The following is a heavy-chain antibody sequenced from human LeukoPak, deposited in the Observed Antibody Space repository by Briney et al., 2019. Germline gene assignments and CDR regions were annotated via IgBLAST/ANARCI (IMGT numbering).Heavy chain of an antibody. V-gene: IGHV1-69*13. CDR1: GGTFSSYA. D-gene: IGHD3-10*01. CDR3: ARGVTMVRGVTSTGNWFDP. J-gene: IGHJ5*02. CDR2: IIPIFGTA. Sequence: SVKVYCKASGGTFSSYAISWVRQAPGQGLEWMGGIIPIFGTANYAQKFQGRVTITADESTSTAYMELSSLRSEDTAVYYCARGVTMVRGVTSTGNWFDPWGQGTLVTVSS.